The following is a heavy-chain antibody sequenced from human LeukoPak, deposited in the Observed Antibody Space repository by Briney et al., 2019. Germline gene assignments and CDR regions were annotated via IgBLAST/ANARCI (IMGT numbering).Heavy chain of an antibody. J-gene: IGHJ1*01. CDR1: GGSFSGYY. CDR2: IYHSGST. CDR3: ARDYHYDFWSGQAYFQH. Sequence: PSETLSLSCAVYGGSFSGYYWSWIRQPPGKGLEWIGSIYHSGSTYYNPSLKSRVTISVDTSKNQFSLKLSSVTAADTAVYYCARDYHYDFWSGQAYFQHWGQGTLVTVSS. D-gene: IGHD3-3*01. V-gene: IGHV4-34*01.